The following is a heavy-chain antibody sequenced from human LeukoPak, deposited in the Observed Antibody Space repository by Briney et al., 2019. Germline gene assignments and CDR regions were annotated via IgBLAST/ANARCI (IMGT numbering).Heavy chain of an antibody. Sequence: GGSLRLSCAASGFTFSTYVMVWVRRASEKGLEWVSSISVSGSNTFYTDSVKGRFTISRDNSKNTLDLQMNSLRAEDTAIYYCAKENLLPSAGTLGSWGQGTLVTVSS. CDR2: ISVSGSNT. J-gene: IGHJ5*02. D-gene: IGHD6-13*01. CDR1: GFTFSTYV. CDR3: AKENLLPSAGTLGS. V-gene: IGHV3-23*01.